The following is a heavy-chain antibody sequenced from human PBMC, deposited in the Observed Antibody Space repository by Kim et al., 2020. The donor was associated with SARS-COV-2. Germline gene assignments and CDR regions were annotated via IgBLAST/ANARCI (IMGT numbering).Heavy chain of an antibody. Sequence: GGSLRLSCAASGFTVSSNYMSWVRQAPGKGLEWVSVIYSGGSTYYADSVKGRFTISRHNSKNTLYLQMNSLRAEDTAVYYCARETVVPAAQDLYYYYYMDVWGKGTTVTVSS. D-gene: IGHD2-2*01. J-gene: IGHJ6*03. V-gene: IGHV3-53*04. CDR3: ARETVVPAAQDLYYYYYMDV. CDR2: IYSGGST. CDR1: GFTVSSNY.